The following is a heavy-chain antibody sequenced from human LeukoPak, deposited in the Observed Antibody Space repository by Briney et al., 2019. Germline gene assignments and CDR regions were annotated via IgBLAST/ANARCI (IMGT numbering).Heavy chain of an antibody. CDR1: GFTFSIYG. D-gene: IGHD3-22*01. J-gene: IGHJ4*02. CDR2: ISSTGGST. Sequence: GSLRLSCEASGFTFSIYGTSWVRQAPGKGLEWVSHISSTGGSTYYTDSVKGRFTISRDNSKNTLYLQMNSLRAEDTAVYYCASGTYYYNSSGYYGDYWGQGTLVTVSS. CDR3: ASGTYYYNSSGYYGDY. V-gene: IGHV3-23*01.